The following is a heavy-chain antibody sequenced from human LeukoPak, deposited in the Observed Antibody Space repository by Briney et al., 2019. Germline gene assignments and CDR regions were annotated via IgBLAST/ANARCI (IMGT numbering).Heavy chain of an antibody. V-gene: IGHV3-66*01. CDR2: IYSGGST. CDR3: VRDDDFGFDH. Sequence: GGSLRLSCATSGFTDRSNYMNWVRQTPGKGLQWVSIIYSGGSTYYADSVRGRFIISRDGSKDTMYLQMNNLRAEDTALYCCVRDDDFGFDHWGQGTLVTVSS. J-gene: IGHJ4*02. CDR1: GFTDRSNY. D-gene: IGHD3-3*01.